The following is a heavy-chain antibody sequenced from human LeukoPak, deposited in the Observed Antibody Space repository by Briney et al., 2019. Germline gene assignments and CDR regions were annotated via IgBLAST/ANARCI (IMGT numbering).Heavy chain of an antibody. V-gene: IGHV1-2*02. Sequence: GSVEVSCKASGYTFTGYYMHWVRQAPGQGLEWMGWINPNSGGTNYAQKFQGRVTMTRDTSISTAYMELSRLRSDDTAVYYCARVLPRYYYDSRIPYYYYYGMDVWGQGTTVTVSS. J-gene: IGHJ6*02. CDR1: GYTFTGYY. CDR3: ARVLPRYYYDSRIPYYYYYGMDV. D-gene: IGHD3-22*01. CDR2: INPNSGGT.